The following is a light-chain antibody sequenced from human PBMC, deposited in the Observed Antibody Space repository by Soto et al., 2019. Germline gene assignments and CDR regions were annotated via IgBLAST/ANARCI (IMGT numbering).Light chain of an antibody. V-gene: IGKV1-39*01. CDR3: QQSYSILPYT. CDR2: RAS. J-gene: IGKJ2*01. Sequence: IQMTQSPSSLSASVGDRVTLRCRASRNISSDLNWYQQKPGKAPKLLIYRASTLHNVVLSRFSSAGSSTAFTLTNSTLQPEDFATYSCQQSYSILPYTFGQAT. CDR1: RNISSD.